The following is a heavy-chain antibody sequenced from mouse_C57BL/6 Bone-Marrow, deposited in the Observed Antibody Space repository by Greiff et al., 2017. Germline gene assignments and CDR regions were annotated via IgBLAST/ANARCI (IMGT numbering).Heavy chain of an antibody. V-gene: IGHV1-4*01. J-gene: IGHJ3*01. CDR3: AREGGSTPFAY. Sequence: QVQLQQSGAELARPGASVKMSCEASGYTFTSYTMHWVKQRPGQGLEWIGYINPSSGYTKYNQKFKDKATLTADKSSSTAYMQLSSLTSEDSAVYYCAREGGSTPFAYWGQGTLVTVSA. CDR1: GYTFTSYT. D-gene: IGHD1-1*01. CDR2: INPSSGYT.